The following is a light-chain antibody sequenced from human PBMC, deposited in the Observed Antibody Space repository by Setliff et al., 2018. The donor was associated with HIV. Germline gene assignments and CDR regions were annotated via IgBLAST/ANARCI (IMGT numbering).Light chain of an antibody. CDR1: QSVSDW. V-gene: IGKV1-5*03. Sequence: DIQMTQSPSALYASVEDRVTITCRASQSVSDWLAWYQQKPGKAPKLLIYKASNLYSGVPSRFSGSGSGTEFTLTISSLQPDDFATYYCHQSYTYPPTVGGGTKVDIK. CDR3: HQSYTYPPT. CDR2: KAS. J-gene: IGKJ4*01.